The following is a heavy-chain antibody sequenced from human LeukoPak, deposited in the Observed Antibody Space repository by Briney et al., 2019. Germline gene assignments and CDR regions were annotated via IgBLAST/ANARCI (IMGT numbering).Heavy chain of an antibody. Sequence: GGSLRLSCAPSGFTFSRYAMNWVRQAPGKGLEWVSSISSSSSYIYYADSVKGRFTISRDNAKNSLYLQMNSLRAEDTAVYYCARGSLHYFDYWGQGTLVTVSS. J-gene: IGHJ4*02. CDR1: GFTFSRYA. CDR2: ISSSSSYI. V-gene: IGHV3-21*01. CDR3: ARGSLHYFDY.